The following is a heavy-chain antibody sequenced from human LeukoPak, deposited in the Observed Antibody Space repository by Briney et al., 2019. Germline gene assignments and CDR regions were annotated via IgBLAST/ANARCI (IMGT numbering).Heavy chain of an antibody. CDR2: IHESGSS. V-gene: IGHV4-59*08. J-gene: IGHJ4*02. D-gene: IGHD5-12*01. CDR1: GGSVSTYY. CDR3: ARGLVATILGYFDY. Sequence: SETLSLTCSVSGGSVSTYYWSWIRQPPGKGLEWVESIHESGSSNSNSSLKSRVTISLDTSKNQFSLKLSSVTAADTAVYYCARGLVATILGYFDYWGQGTLVTVSS.